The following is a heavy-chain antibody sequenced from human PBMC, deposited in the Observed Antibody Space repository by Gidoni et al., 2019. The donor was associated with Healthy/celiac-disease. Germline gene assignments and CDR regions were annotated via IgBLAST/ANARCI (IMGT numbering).Heavy chain of an antibody. V-gene: IGHV3-33*01. D-gene: IGHD3-10*01. CDR1: GFTFSSYG. CDR2: IWYDGSNK. CDR3: ARDMVRSRVRAFDY. Sequence: QVQLVESGGGVVQPGRSLRLSCAASGFTFSSYGMHWVRQAPGKGLEWVAVIWYDGSNKYYADSVKGRFTISRDNSKNTLYLQMNSLRAEDTAVYYCARDMVRSRVRAFDYWGQGTLVTVSS. J-gene: IGHJ4*02.